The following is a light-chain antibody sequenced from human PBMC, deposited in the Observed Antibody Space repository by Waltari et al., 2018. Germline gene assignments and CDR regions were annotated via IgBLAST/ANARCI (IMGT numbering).Light chain of an antibody. J-gene: IGKJ1*01. Sequence: EIVLTQSPGTVSLSPGDRATLSCRASQSVRIYLAWDQQKPGQAPRLLIYHASTRASGLPDRFSASGSGTDFSLTISRLEPEDFAMYYCQQYVESPATFGQGTKVEIK. CDR3: QQYVESPAT. V-gene: IGKV3-20*01. CDR2: HAS. CDR1: QSVRIY.